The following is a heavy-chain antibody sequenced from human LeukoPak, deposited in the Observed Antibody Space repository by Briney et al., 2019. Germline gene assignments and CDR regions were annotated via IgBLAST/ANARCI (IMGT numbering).Heavy chain of an antibody. CDR3: AIVVVVAAKGYFDY. V-gene: IGHV1-69*05. J-gene: IGHJ4*02. D-gene: IGHD2-15*01. CDR2: IIPIFGTA. CDR1: GGTFSSYA. Sequence: SVKVSYKASGGTFSSYAISWVRQAPGQGLEWMGGIIPIFGTANYAQKFQGRVTITTDESTSTAYMELSSLRSEDTAVYYCAIVVVVAAKGYFDYWGQGTLVTVYS.